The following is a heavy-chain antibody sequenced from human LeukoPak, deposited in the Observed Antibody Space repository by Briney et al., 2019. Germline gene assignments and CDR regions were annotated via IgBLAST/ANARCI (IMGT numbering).Heavy chain of an antibody. D-gene: IGHD2-2*01. CDR3: ARAMPHDNWFDP. Sequence: PGGSLRLSCSVSGFIFRDFSMSWVRQAPGKGLEWVAKMNEYGSEIFYVDSVKGRFTISRDNGKNSLYLQMNSLRADDTAVYYCARAMPHDNWFDPWGQGSLVTVSS. CDR2: MNEYGSEI. J-gene: IGHJ5*02. V-gene: IGHV3-7*01. CDR1: GFIFRDFS.